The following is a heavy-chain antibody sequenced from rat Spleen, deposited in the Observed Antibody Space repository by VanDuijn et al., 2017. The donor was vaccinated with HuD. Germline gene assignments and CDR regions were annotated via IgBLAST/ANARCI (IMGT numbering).Heavy chain of an antibody. D-gene: IGHD4-3*01. CDR3: VKQDTSGYSNWFTY. Sequence: LVESGGGLVQPGRSLKLSCAASGFTFSNYDMAWVRQAPTKGLEWVASISTGGGNTYYRDSVKGRFTISRDNAKSTLSLQMDSLRSEDTATYYCVKQDTSGYSNWFTYWGQGTLVTVSS. V-gene: IGHV5S23*01. CDR2: ISTGGGNT. J-gene: IGHJ3*01. CDR1: GFTFSNYD.